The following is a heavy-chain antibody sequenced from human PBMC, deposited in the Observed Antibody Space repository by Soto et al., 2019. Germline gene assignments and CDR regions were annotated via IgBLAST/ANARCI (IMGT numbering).Heavy chain of an antibody. J-gene: IGHJ6*03. D-gene: IGHD3-10*01. V-gene: IGHV4-4*02. CDR2: IYHSGST. CDR3: ARGRTIDYGSGSYSHYYYMDV. Sequence: SETLSLTCAVSSGSISSSNWWSWVRQPPGKGLELIGEIYHSGSTNYNPSLKSRVTISVDKSKNQFSLKLSSVTAADTAVYYCARGRTIDYGSGSYSHYYYMDVWGKGTTVTVSS. CDR1: SGSISSSNW.